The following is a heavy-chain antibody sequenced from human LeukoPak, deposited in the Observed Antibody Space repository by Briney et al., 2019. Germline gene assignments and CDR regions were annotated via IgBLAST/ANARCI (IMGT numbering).Heavy chain of an antibody. D-gene: IGHD5-12*01. J-gene: IGHJ4*02. CDR3: AKDLHSSGYEY. V-gene: IGHV3-30*18. Sequence: QPGGSLRLSCAASGFTFSSYGMHWVRQAPGKGLEWVAVISYDGSNKYYADSVKGRFTISRDNSKNTLYLQMNSLRAEDTAVYYCAKDLHSSGYEYWGQGTLVTVSS. CDR2: ISYDGSNK. CDR1: GFTFSSYG.